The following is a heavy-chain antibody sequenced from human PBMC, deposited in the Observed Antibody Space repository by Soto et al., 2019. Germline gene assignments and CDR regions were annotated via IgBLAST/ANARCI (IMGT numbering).Heavy chain of an antibody. J-gene: IGHJ4*02. D-gene: IGHD1-26*01. CDR1: GFTVSSSY. CDR3: ASLSNSFRDIDY. CDR2: IYGGGST. V-gene: IGHV3-66*01. Sequence: EVQVVESGGGLVQPGGSLRLSCAASGFTVSSSYMNWVRQAPGKGLEWVSVIYGGGSTYYADSVKGRFTISRDNSKNMLYLQVNGLRAEDTAVYYCASLSNSFRDIDYWGQGTLVTVSS.